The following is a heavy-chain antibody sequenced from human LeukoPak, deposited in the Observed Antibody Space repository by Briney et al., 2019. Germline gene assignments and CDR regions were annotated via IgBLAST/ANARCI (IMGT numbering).Heavy chain of an antibody. Sequence: GGSLRLPCAASGFTFSSYGMPWVRQAPGKGLEWVAVIWYDGSNKYYADSVKGRFTISRDNSKNTLYLQMNSLRAEDTAVYYCARPSGSYYSWYYFDYWGQGTLVTVSS. V-gene: IGHV3-33*01. J-gene: IGHJ4*02. CDR1: GFTFSSYG. CDR3: ARPSGSYYSWYYFDY. CDR2: IWYDGSNK. D-gene: IGHD1-26*01.